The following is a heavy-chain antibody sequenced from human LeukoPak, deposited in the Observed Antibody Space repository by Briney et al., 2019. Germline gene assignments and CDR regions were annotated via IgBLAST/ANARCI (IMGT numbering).Heavy chain of an antibody. Sequence: ASVKVSCKASGYTFTSYDINWVRQATGQGLEWMGWMNPNGGNTGYAQKFQGRVTMTRNTSISTAYMELSSLRSEDTAVYYCARGLWGGYCCGGSCLGFDPWGQGTLVTVSS. CDR2: MNPNGGNT. V-gene: IGHV1-8*01. CDR3: ARGLWGGYCCGGSCLGFDP. D-gene: IGHD2-15*01. CDR1: GYTFTSYD. J-gene: IGHJ5*02.